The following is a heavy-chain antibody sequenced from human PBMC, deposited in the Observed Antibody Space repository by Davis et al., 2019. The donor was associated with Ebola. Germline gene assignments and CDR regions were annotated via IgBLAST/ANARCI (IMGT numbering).Heavy chain of an antibody. CDR2: IYYSGST. D-gene: IGHD3-3*01. V-gene: IGHV4-59*01. CDR3: ARVNYDFWSGYYSDNWFDP. CDR1: GGSISSYY. J-gene: IGHJ5*02. Sequence: GSLRLSCTVSGGSISSYYWSWIRQPPGKGLEWIGYIYYSGSTNYNPSLKSRVTISVDTSKNQFSLTLSSVTAADTAVYYCARVNYDFWSGYYSDNWFDPWGQGTLVTVSS.